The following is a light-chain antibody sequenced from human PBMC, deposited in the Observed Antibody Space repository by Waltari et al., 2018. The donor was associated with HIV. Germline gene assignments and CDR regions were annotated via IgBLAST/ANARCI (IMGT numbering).Light chain of an antibody. CDR3: QHYDTFPYT. Sequence: DIQMTQSPPSLSASVGDTVTITCRASQGISSWLAWYQQKPGGAPKPLIYAASSLQTGVPSRFSGSGTGTHFTLTITSLQPEDFATYYCQHYDTFPYTFGQGTRLETK. CDR1: QGISSW. V-gene: IGKV1D-16*01. CDR2: AAS. J-gene: IGKJ2*01.